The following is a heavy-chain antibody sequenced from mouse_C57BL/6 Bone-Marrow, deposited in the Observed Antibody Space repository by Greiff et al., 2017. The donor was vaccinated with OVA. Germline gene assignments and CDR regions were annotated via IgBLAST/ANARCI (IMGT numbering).Heavy chain of an antibody. Sequence: VQLQQSGPELVKPGASVKISCKASGYTFTDYYMNWVKQSHGKSLEWIGDINHNNGGTSYNQKFKGKATLTVAKSSSTAYMELRSLTSEDSAVYYCARSSNYNPWFAYWGQGTLVTVSA. CDR1: GYTFTDYY. J-gene: IGHJ3*01. D-gene: IGHD2-5*01. CDR3: ARSSNYNPWFAY. CDR2: INHNNGGT. V-gene: IGHV1-26*01.